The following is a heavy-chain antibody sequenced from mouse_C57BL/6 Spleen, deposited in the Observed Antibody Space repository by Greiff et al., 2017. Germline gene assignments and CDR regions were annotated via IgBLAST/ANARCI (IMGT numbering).Heavy chain of an antibody. CDR2: ISYDGSN. Sequence: EVKLQESGPGLVKPSQSLSLTCSVTGYSITSGYYWNWIRQFPGNKLEWMGYISYDGSNNYNPSLKNRISITRDTSKNQFFLKLNSVTTEDTATYYCARDGSSWGYYAMDYWGQGTSVTVSS. CDR3: ARDGSSWGYYAMDY. D-gene: IGHD1-1*01. V-gene: IGHV3-6*01. CDR1: GYSITSGYY. J-gene: IGHJ4*01.